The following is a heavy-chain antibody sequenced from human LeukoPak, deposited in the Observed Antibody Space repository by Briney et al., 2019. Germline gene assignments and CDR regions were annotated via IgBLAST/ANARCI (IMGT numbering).Heavy chain of an antibody. Sequence: ASVTVSCTASGYTFTSYGISWVRQAPGQGLEWMGWISAYNGNTNYAQKLQGRVTMTTDTSTSTAYMELRSLRSDDTAVYYCARDPEGVTPLDYWGQGTLVTVSS. V-gene: IGHV1-18*01. CDR1: GYTFTSYG. J-gene: IGHJ4*02. D-gene: IGHD3-10*01. CDR3: ARDPEGVTPLDY. CDR2: ISAYNGNT.